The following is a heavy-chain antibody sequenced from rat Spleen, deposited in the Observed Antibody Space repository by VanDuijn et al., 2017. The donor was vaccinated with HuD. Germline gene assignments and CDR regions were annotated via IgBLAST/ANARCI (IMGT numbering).Heavy chain of an antibody. CDR3: ARHGYDGSYYYWDY. V-gene: IGHV5-29*01. CDR2: ISYGDSSGHSST. D-gene: IGHD1-12*02. Sequence: EVHLVESGGGLVQPGRSLKLSCAASGFSFNNYGMTWVRQVPTKGLEWVATISYGDSSGHSSTYYRDSVKGRFTISRDNAKSTLYLQMDSLRSEDTATYYCARHGYDGSYYYWDYWGQGVMVTVSS. CDR1: GFSFNNYG. J-gene: IGHJ2*01.